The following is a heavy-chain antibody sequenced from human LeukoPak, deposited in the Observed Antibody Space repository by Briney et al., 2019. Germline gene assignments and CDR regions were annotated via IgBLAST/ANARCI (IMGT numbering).Heavy chain of an antibody. CDR3: AGFFYDNSGDAFDL. CDR1: GGSFTFTSHA. J-gene: IGHJ3*01. D-gene: IGHD3-22*01. CDR2: LIPIYGSA. V-gene: IGHV1-69*01. Sequence: SAKVSCKASGGSFTFTSHAISWVRQAPGQGLEWMGGLIPIYGSANYAQKFQGRVTITSDESTRTVYMELSSLRPEDSAVYYCAGFFYDNSGDAFDLWGQGTMVTVSS.